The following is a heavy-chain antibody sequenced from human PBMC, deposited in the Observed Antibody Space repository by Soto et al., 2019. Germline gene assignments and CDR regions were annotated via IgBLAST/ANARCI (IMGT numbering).Heavy chain of an antibody. D-gene: IGHD6-13*01. Sequence: PSETLSLTCTVSGGSISSGGYYWSWIRQHPGKGLEWIGYIYYSGSTYYNPSLKSRVTISVDTSKNQFSLKLSSVTAADTAVYYCARVGAAAGTNWLDPWGQGTLVTVSS. CDR2: IYYSGST. CDR3: ARVGAAAGTNWLDP. V-gene: IGHV4-31*03. CDR1: GGSISSGGYY. J-gene: IGHJ5*02.